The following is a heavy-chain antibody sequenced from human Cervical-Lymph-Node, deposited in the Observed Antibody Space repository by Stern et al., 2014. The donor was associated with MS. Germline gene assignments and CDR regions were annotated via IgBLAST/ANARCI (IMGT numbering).Heavy chain of an antibody. Sequence: EVQLVESGGSLVQPGGSLRLSCAASGFSFSSQWMSWVRQAPGKGLEWVAIIKEDGSEKYYLDSVKGRIPIPRDNAKNSLYLQMNSLRAEDTAVYYCARGAWYPYFGMDVWGQGTTVIVS. CDR2: IKEDGSEK. CDR3: ARGAWYPYFGMDV. V-gene: IGHV3-7*01. J-gene: IGHJ6*02. CDR1: GFSFSSQW. D-gene: IGHD6-13*01.